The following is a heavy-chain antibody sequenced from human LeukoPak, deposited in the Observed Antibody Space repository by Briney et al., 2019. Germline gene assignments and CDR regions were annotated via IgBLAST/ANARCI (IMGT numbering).Heavy chain of an antibody. J-gene: IGHJ4*02. CDR3: ARGRYTVTTMYYFDY. Sequence: GGSLTLSCAASGFTFSSYGMQWVRQAPGKGLEWVAIIWYDGSNKYYADSVKGRFTISRDNSKNTLYLQMDSLRAEDTAVYYCARGRYTVTTMYYFDYWGQGTMVADSS. V-gene: IGHV3-33*01. D-gene: IGHD4-17*01. CDR2: IWYDGSNK. CDR1: GFTFSSYG.